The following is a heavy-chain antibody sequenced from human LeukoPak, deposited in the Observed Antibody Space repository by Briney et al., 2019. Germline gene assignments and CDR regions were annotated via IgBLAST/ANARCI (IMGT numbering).Heavy chain of an antibody. CDR3: ATFSAGKTGAFDN. V-gene: IGHV1-69*01. CDR2: IIPLFGQT. Sequence: SVKVSCKASGVNFGTYGSGWGRRAPGQGLEWLGGIIPLFGQTYYAPKFQGRVTITADESKTTLNMHLVSLTSQDTAVYYCATFSAGKTGAFDNWGQGTMVIVSS. D-gene: IGHD3-10*01. CDR1: GVNFGTYG. J-gene: IGHJ3*02.